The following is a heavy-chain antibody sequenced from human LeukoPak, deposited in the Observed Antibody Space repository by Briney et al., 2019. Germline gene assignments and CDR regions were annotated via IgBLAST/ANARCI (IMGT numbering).Heavy chain of an antibody. J-gene: IGHJ4*02. Sequence: GASVKVSCKASGGTFSSYTISWVRQAPGQGLEWMGRIIPILGIANYAQKFQGRVTITADKSTSTAYMELSSLRSEDTAVYYCARERPPGDSSNWFLEGYFDIWGQGTLVTVSS. CDR1: GGTFSSYT. D-gene: IGHD6-13*01. CDR2: IIPILGIA. V-gene: IGHV1-69*04. CDR3: ARERPPGDSSNWFLEGYFDI.